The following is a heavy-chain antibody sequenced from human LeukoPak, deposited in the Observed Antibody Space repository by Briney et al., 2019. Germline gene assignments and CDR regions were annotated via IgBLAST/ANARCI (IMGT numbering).Heavy chain of an antibody. D-gene: IGHD5-12*01. J-gene: IGHJ4*02. CDR3: ASVDIVATEGGALFDY. CDR2: IYHSGST. CDR1: GGSISSSNW. Sequence: SETLSLTCAVSGGSISSSNWWSWVRQPPGKGLEWIGEIYHSGSTNYNPSLKSRVAISVDTSKNQFSLKLSSVTAADTAVYYCASVDIVATEGGALFDYWGQGTLVTVSS. V-gene: IGHV4-4*02.